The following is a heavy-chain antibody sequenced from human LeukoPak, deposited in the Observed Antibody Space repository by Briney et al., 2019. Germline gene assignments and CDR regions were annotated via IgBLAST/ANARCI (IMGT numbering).Heavy chain of an antibody. D-gene: IGHD1-26*01. CDR1: GFTFSSYA. CDR3: ASIVGANPDY. V-gene: IGHV3-30*04. Sequence: GSLRLSCAASGFTFSSYAMHWVRQAPGKGLEWVAVISYDGSNKYYADSVKGRFTISRDNSKNTLYLQMNSLRAEDTAVYYCASIVGANPDYWGQGTLVTVSS. J-gene: IGHJ4*02. CDR2: ISYDGSNK.